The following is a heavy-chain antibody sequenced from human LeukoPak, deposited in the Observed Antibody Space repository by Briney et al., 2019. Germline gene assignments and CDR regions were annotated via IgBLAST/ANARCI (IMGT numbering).Heavy chain of an antibody. CDR3: ARGVPAAGSIRFDP. Sequence: SGTLSLTCAVSGGSITSGNWWSWGRQPPGKGLEWIGEIYHSGSTNYNPSLKSRVTISVDKSKNQFSLILNSVTAADTAVYYCARGVPAAGSIRFDPWGQGTLVTVSS. J-gene: IGHJ5*02. CDR2: IYHSGST. D-gene: IGHD6-13*01. V-gene: IGHV4-4*02. CDR1: GGSITSGNW.